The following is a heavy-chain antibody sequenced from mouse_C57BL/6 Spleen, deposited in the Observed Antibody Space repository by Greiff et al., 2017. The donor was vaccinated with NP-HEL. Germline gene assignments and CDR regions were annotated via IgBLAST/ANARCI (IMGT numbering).Heavy chain of an antibody. J-gene: IGHJ2*01. CDR3: ARGGYYGSSWYFDY. CDR2: ISYDGSN. Sequence: EVQLQESGPGLVKPSQSLSLTCSVTGYSITSGYYWNWIRQFPGNKLEWMGYISYDGSNNYNPSLKNRISITRDTSKNQFFLKLISVTTEDTATYYCARGGYYGSSWYFDYWGQGTTLTVSS. D-gene: IGHD1-1*01. V-gene: IGHV3-6*01. CDR1: GYSITSGYY.